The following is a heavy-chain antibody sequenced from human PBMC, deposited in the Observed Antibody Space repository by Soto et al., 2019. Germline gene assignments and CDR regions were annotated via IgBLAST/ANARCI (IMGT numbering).Heavy chain of an antibody. J-gene: IGHJ5*02. CDR3: AREIRGDDSSGWYEHWFEP. Sequence: QVPLVQSGAEVKKPGASVMVSCKASGYTFTSYAMHWVRQAPGQRLEWMGWINAGNGNTKYSQKFQGRVTITRDTSASTAYMELSSLRSEDTAVYYCAREIRGDDSSGWYEHWFEPWGQGTLVTVSS. CDR1: GYTFTSYA. CDR2: INAGNGNT. D-gene: IGHD6-19*01. V-gene: IGHV1-3*01.